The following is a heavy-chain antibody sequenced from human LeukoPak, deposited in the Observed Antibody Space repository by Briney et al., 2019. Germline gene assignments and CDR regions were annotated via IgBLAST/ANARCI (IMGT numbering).Heavy chain of an antibody. J-gene: IGHJ4*02. CDR1: GYTFTSYG. D-gene: IGHD3-3*01. CDR3: ARLPQAWSGPHYYFDY. Sequence: ASAKVSCKASGYTFTSYGISWVRQAPGQGLEWMGWISAYNGNTNYAQKLQGRVTMTTDTSTSTAYMELRSLRSDDTAVYYCARLPQAWSGPHYYFDYWGQGTLVTVSS. V-gene: IGHV1-18*01. CDR2: ISAYNGNT.